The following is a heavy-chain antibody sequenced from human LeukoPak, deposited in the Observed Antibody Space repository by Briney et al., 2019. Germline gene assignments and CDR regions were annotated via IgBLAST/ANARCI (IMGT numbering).Heavy chain of an antibody. Sequence: GASVKVSCKASGYTFTGYYMHWVRQAPGQGLEWMGWINPNSGGTNYAQKFQGRVTMTMDTSISTAYMELSRLRSDDTAVYYCARDSYSSSWFGAFDIWGQGTMVTVSS. V-gene: IGHV1-2*02. J-gene: IGHJ3*02. CDR2: INPNSGGT. D-gene: IGHD6-13*01. CDR1: GYTFTGYY. CDR3: ARDSYSSSWFGAFDI.